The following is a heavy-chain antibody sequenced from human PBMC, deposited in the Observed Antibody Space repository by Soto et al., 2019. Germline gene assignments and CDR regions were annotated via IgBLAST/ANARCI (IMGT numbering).Heavy chain of an antibody. CDR3: AREVQVHTPAFVY. CDR2: ISPMFGAA. J-gene: IGHJ4*02. CDR1: GCTFNTYA. V-gene: IGHV1-69*19. Sequence: QVQLVQSGAEMKKPGSSVKVSCQSSGCTFNTYAMNWVRQAPGQGPEWMGDISPMFGAANYAPKFQGRVTITADESTGTSDMQLSSLTSEDTALYFCAREVQVHTPAFVYWGQGTLVTVSS. D-gene: IGHD3-10*01.